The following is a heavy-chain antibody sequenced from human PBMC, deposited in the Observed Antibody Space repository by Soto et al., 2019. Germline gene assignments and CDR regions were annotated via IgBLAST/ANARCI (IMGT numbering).Heavy chain of an antibody. J-gene: IGHJ6*02. CDR2: IIPIFGTA. CDR3: ARDHRRFGDLLSYYYYYGMDV. Sequence: QVQLVQSGAEVKKPGSSVKVSCKASGGTFSSYAISWVRQAPGQGLEWMGGIIPIFGTANYAQKFQGRVTITADESTSTADMELSSLRSEDTAVYYCARDHRRFGDLLSYYYYYGMDVWGQGTTVTVSS. D-gene: IGHD3-10*01. V-gene: IGHV1-69*01. CDR1: GGTFSSYA.